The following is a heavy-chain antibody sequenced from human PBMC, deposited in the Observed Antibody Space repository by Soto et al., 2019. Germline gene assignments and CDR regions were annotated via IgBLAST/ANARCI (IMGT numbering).Heavy chain of an antibody. Sequence: EVQLVESGGGLVKPGGSLRLSCAASGFTFSNAWMSWVRQAPGKGLEWVGRIKSKTDGGTTDYAAPVKGRFTISRDDSKNTLYLQMNSLKTEDTAVYYCTTGVLSITMIVVVDDAFDIWGQGTMVTVSS. CDR1: GFTFSNAW. D-gene: IGHD3-22*01. V-gene: IGHV3-15*01. CDR3: TTGVLSITMIVVVDDAFDI. J-gene: IGHJ3*02. CDR2: IKSKTDGGTT.